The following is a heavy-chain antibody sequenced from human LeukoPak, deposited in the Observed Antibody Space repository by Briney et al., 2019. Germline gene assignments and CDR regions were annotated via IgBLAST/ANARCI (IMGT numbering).Heavy chain of an antibody. D-gene: IGHD5-18*01. V-gene: IGHV4-34*01. J-gene: IGHJ6*02. Sequence: PSETLSLTCAVYGGSFSGYYWSWIRQPPGKGLKWIGEINHSGSTNYNPSLKSRVTISVDTSKNQFSLKLSSVTAADTAVYYCARAVGYSYDYYYYYGMDVWGQGTTVTVSS. CDR2: INHSGST. CDR1: GGSFSGYY. CDR3: ARAVGYSYDYYYYYGMDV.